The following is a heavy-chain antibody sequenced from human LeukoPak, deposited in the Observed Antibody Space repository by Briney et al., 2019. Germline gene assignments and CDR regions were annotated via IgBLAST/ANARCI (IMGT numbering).Heavy chain of an antibody. CDR1: GGSISSYY. Sequence: SETLSLTCTVSGGSISSYYWSWIRQPAGKGLEWIGRIYTSGSTNYNPSLKSRVTISVDTSKNQFSLKLSSVTAADTAVYYCARAVIVVVPAAMTYYFDYWGQGTLVTVSS. V-gene: IGHV4-4*07. CDR3: ARAVIVVVPAAMTYYFDY. J-gene: IGHJ4*02. D-gene: IGHD2-2*01. CDR2: IYTSGST.